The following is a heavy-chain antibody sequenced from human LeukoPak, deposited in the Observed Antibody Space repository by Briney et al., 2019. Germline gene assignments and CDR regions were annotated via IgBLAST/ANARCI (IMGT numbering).Heavy chain of an antibody. D-gene: IGHD3-22*01. Sequence: ASVKVSCKASGGTFSSYAISWVRQAPGQGLEWMGGIIPIFGTANYAQKFQGRVTITADESTSTAYMELNSLRSEDTAVYYCARVIETYYYDSSGYWFDPWGQGTLVTVSS. CDR3: ARVIETYYYDSSGYWFDP. CDR1: GGTFSSYA. CDR2: IIPIFGTA. J-gene: IGHJ5*02. V-gene: IGHV1-69*13.